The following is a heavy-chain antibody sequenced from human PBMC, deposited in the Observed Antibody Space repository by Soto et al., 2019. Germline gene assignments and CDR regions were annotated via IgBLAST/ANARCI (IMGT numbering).Heavy chain of an antibody. Sequence: QITLKESGPTLVTPTQTLTVTCTFSGFSLSTSGAGVGWIRQSPGKAPEWLALISWKDEKRYNPGLQSRLTITKDTSKNQVVLTMTDLDPVATATYFSAHIHGGNYYRWYVDSWGQAALATASS. CDR2: ISWKDEK. V-gene: IGHV2-5*01. D-gene: IGHD1-26*01. CDR1: GFSLSTSGAG. J-gene: IGHJ4*02. CDR3: AHIHGGNYYRWYVDS.